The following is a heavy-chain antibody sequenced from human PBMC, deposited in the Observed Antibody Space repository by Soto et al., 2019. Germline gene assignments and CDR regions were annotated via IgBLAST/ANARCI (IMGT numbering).Heavy chain of an antibody. V-gene: IGHV1-18*01. Sequence: ASVKVSCKASGYTFTSYGISWVRQAPGQGLEWMGWISAYNGNTNYAQKLQGRVTMTTDTSTSTAHMELRSLRSDDTAVYYCASGHSGSYYDYWGQGTLVTVS. CDR3: ASGHSGSYYDY. D-gene: IGHD1-26*01. CDR2: ISAYNGNT. J-gene: IGHJ4*02. CDR1: GYTFTSYG.